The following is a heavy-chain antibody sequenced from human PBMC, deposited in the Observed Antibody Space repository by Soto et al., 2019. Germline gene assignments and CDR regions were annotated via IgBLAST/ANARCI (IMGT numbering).Heavy chain of an antibody. D-gene: IGHD3-9*01. CDR2: ISGSGGST. CDR1: GFTFSSYA. Sequence: SGGSLRLSCAASGFTFSSYAMSWVRQAPGKGLEWVSAISGSGGSTYYADSVKGRFTISRDNSENTLYLQMNSLRAEDTAVYYCAKALVLRYFDWLSYFDYWGQGTLVTVSS. V-gene: IGHV3-23*01. CDR3: AKALVLRYFDWLSYFDY. J-gene: IGHJ4*02.